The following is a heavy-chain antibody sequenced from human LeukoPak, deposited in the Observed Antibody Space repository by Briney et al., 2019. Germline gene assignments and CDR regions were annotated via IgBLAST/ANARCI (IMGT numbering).Heavy chain of an antibody. CDR3: AKDSVVRGIAVAGTGVDY. Sequence: GGSLRLSCAASGFTFSSYGMHWVRHAPGKGREWVAVISYDGSNKYYADSVKGRFTIARDNSKNTLYLQMNSLRAEDTAVYYCAKDSVVRGIAVAGTGVDYWGQGTLVTVSS. V-gene: IGHV3-30*18. D-gene: IGHD6-19*01. CDR1: GFTFSSYG. J-gene: IGHJ4*02. CDR2: ISYDGSNK.